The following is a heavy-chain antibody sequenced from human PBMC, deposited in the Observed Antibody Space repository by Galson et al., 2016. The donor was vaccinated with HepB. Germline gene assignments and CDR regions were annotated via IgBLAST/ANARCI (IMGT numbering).Heavy chain of an antibody. CDR2: IYYSGST. CDR3: AREQWLEGRSTFDI. V-gene: IGHV4-59*01. Sequence: SETLSLTCTVSGGSISSYYWSWIRQPPGKGLEWIGYIYYSGSTNYNPSPKSRVTISVDTSKNQFSLKLSSVTTADTAVYYCAREQWLEGRSTFDIWGQGTMVTVSS. J-gene: IGHJ3*02. D-gene: IGHD6-19*01. CDR1: GGSISSYY.